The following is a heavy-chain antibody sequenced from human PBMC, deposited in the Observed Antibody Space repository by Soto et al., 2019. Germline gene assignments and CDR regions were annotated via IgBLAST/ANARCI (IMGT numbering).Heavy chain of an antibody. CDR2: INAGNGNT. Sequence: ASVKVSCKASGYRFTSYAMHWVRQAPGQRLEWMGWINAGNGNTKYSQKFQGRVTITRDTSASTAYMELSSLRSEDTAVYYCARGCSGGSCYSIHNWFDPWGQGTLVTVSS. CDR3: ARGCSGGSCYSIHNWFDP. V-gene: IGHV1-3*01. CDR1: GYRFTSYA. J-gene: IGHJ5*02. D-gene: IGHD2-15*01.